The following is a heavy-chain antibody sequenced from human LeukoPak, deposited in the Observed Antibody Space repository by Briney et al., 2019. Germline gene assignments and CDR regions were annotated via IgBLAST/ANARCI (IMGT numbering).Heavy chain of an antibody. J-gene: IGHJ4*02. CDR2: ISGSGGST. CDR1: GGSINSYY. Sequence: ETLSLTCTVSGGSINSYYWSWIRQPPGKGLEWVSAISGSGGSTYYADPVKGRFTISRDNSKNTLYLQMNSLRAEDTAVYYCAKAPYCGGDCYSGVKFDYWGQGTLVTVSS. CDR3: AKAPYCGGDCYSGVKFDY. V-gene: IGHV3-23*01. D-gene: IGHD2-21*02.